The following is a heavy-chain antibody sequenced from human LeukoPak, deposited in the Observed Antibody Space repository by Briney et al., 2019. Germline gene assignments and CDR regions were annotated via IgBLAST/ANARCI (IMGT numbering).Heavy chain of an antibody. CDR3: ASFDYSSGLPTN. Sequence: GSLRLSCSASGFPFSSYWMHWVRQAPGKGLVWVSRINTDGSSTSYADSVKGRSTISRDNAKNTLYLQMNSLRAEDTAVYYCASFDYSSGLPTNWGQGTLVTVSS. V-gene: IGHV3-74*01. CDR1: GFPFSSYW. D-gene: IGHD6-19*01. CDR2: INTDGSST. J-gene: IGHJ4*02.